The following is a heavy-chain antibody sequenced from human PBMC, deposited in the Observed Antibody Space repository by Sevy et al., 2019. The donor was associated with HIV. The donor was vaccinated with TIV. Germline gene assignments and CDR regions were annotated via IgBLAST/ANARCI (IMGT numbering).Heavy chain of an antibody. V-gene: IGHV3-23*01. J-gene: IGHJ5*02. Sequence: GGSLRLSCAASGFTFSSYAMSWVRQAPGKGLEWVSGISGSGGSTYYADSVKGRFTISRDNSKSTLYLQMNSLRAEDTAVYYCARDQHDYGGNLRTGWFDPWGQGTLVTVSS. D-gene: IGHD4-17*01. CDR2: ISGSGGST. CDR3: ARDQHDYGGNLRTGWFDP. CDR1: GFTFSSYA.